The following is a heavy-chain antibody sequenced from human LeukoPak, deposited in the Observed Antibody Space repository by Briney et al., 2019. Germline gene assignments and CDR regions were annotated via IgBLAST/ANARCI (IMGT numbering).Heavy chain of an antibody. J-gene: IGHJ3*02. Sequence: PSQTLSLTCTVSGGSISSGSHYWSWIRQPAGKGLEWIGRIYNSANTNYNPSLKSRVIISVDTSKNQFSLKLSSVTAADTAVYYCARLSNRPYYDFWSGYYGDAFDIWGQGTMVTVSS. CDR1: GGSISSGSHY. CDR2: IYNSANT. V-gene: IGHV4-61*02. CDR3: ARLSNRPYYDFWSGYYGDAFDI. D-gene: IGHD3-3*01.